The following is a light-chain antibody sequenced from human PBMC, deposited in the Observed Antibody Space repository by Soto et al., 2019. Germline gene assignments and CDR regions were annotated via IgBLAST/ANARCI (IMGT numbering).Light chain of an antibody. Sequence: QSVLTQLASVSGSPGQSITISCTGTSSDVGSYNLVSWYQQHPGKAPKLMIYEGGKRPSGVSDRFSGSKSGNTASLTISGLQAEDEADYYCCTYAGGTTWVFGGGTKLTVL. V-gene: IGLV2-23*01. CDR1: SSDVGSYNL. CDR2: EGG. CDR3: CTYAGGTTWV. J-gene: IGLJ3*02.